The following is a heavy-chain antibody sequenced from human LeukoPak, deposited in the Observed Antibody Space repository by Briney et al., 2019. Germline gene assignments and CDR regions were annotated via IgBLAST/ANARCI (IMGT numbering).Heavy chain of an antibody. CDR3: ARPRGSSGQYFFDY. V-gene: IGHV3-23*01. CDR1: GFTFSSSA. J-gene: IGHJ4*02. Sequence: GGSLRLSCAASGFTFSSSAMTWVRQAPGKGPEWVSTITGSGGNTYYADSVKGQFSISRDNSKNTLYLQMNSLRAEDTAVYYCARPRGSSGQYFFDYWGREPWSPSPQ. D-gene: IGHD3-22*01. CDR2: ITGSGGNT.